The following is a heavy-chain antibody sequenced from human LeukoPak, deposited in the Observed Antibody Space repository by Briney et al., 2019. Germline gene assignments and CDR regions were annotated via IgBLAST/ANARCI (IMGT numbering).Heavy chain of an antibody. V-gene: IGHV4-31*03. CDR1: GDSISSGHYY. D-gene: IGHD3-3*01. CDR3: ARDPTRSGFDY. J-gene: IGHJ4*02. CDR2: IYYSGST. Sequence: SQTLSLTCTVSGDSISSGHYYWSWIRQHPGKGLEWIGYIYYSGSTYYNPSLKSRVTISVDTSKNQFSLKLSSVTAADTAVYYCARDPTRSGFDYWGQGTLVTVSS.